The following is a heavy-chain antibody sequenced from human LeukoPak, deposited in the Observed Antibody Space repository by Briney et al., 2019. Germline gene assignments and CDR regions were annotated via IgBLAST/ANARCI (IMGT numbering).Heavy chain of an antibody. CDR3: VRDFES. V-gene: IGHV3-7*03. Sequence: PGGSLRLSCVASGLNFGNYWMDWVRQAPGKGLEWVGNINQDGSAKNYVDSVKGRFTISRDNAEKSLYLHMNSLRAEDTAIYYCVRDFESWGQGTLVTVSS. CDR2: INQDGSAK. J-gene: IGHJ4*02. CDR1: GLNFGNYW.